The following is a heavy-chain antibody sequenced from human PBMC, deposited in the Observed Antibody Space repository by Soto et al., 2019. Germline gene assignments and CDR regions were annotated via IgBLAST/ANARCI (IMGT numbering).Heavy chain of an antibody. CDR1: GGSISSSSYY. J-gene: IGHJ5*02. D-gene: IGHD3-3*01. V-gene: IGHV4-39*01. CDR2: IYYSGST. CDR3: ARNFQSHGGQLWSGYLNWFDP. Sequence: QLQLQESGPGLVKPSETLSLTCTVSGGSISSSSYYWGWIRQPPGKGLEWIGSIYYSGSTYYNPSLKSRVTISVDTSKNQFSLKLSSVTAADTAVYYCARNFQSHGGQLWSGYLNWFDPWGQGTLVTVSS.